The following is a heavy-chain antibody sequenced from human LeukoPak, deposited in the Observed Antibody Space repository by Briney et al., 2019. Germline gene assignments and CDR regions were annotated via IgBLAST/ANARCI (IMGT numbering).Heavy chain of an antibody. CDR1: GYTLTELS. CDR2: FDPEDGET. V-gene: IGHV1-24*01. CDR3: ATHPLTMVRGGGPY. Sequence: AASVKVSCKVSGYTLTELSMHWVRQAPGKGLEWMGGFDPEDGETIYAQKFQGRVTMTEDTSTDTAYMELSCLRSEDTAVYYCATHPLTMVRGGGPYWGQGTLVTVSS. J-gene: IGHJ4*02. D-gene: IGHD3-10*01.